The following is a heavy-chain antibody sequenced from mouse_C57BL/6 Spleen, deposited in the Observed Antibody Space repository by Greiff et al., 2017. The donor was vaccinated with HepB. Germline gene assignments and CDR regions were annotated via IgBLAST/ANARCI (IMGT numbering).Heavy chain of an antibody. CDR3: ARDASITVYAMDY. CDR1: GFTFSSYA. V-gene: IGHV5-4*03. J-gene: IGHJ4*01. D-gene: IGHD1-1*01. Sequence: EVKLMESGGGLVKPGGSLKLSCAASGFTFSSYAMSWVRQTPEKRLEWVATISDGGSYTYYPDNVKGRFTISRDNAKNNLYLQMSHLKSEDTAMYYCARDASITVYAMDYWGQGTSVTVSS. CDR2: ISDGGSYT.